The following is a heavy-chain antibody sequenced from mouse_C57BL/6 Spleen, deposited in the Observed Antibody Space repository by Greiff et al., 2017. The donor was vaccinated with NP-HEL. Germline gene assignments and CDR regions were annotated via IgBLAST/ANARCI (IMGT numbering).Heavy chain of an antibody. Sequence: EVMLVESGGGLVKPGGSLKLSCAASGFTFSSYAMSWVRQTPEKRLEWVATISDGGSYTYYPDNVKGRFTISRDNAKNNLYLQMSHLKSEDTAMYYCARLLPYWGQGTLVTVSA. CDR1: GFTFSSYA. J-gene: IGHJ3*01. CDR2: ISDGGSYT. CDR3: ARLLPY. D-gene: IGHD2-1*01. V-gene: IGHV5-4*03.